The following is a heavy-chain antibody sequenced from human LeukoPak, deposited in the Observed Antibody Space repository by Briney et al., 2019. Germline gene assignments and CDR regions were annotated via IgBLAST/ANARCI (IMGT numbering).Heavy chain of an antibody. V-gene: IGHV3-53*01. CDR2: IYTGGST. CDR3: AREAGTAAVDS. CDR1: GFTVSSNY. Sequence: GGSLRLSCAASGFTVSSNYMSWVRQAPGKGLEWVSSIYTGGSTYYADSVKGRFTISRDNAKNSLYLQMSSLRAEDTAVYYCAREAGTAAVDSWGQGTLVTVSS. J-gene: IGHJ4*02. D-gene: IGHD2-2*01.